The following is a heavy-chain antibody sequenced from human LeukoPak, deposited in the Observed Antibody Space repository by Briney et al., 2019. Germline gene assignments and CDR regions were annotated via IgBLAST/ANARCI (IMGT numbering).Heavy chain of an antibody. CDR3: AKRPRDSGWPEPYYFDY. CDR2: INDNAVTST. D-gene: IGHD6-19*01. V-gene: IGHV3-23*03. J-gene: IGHJ4*02. CDR1: GFTFNTYG. Sequence: GGSLRLSCAASGFTFNTYGMGWVRQAPGKGLEWAAGINDNAVTSTWYADSVKGRFIISRNNPKNTVYLQMNSLGVEDTAVYYCAKRPRDSGWPEPYYFDYWGQGTLVTVSS.